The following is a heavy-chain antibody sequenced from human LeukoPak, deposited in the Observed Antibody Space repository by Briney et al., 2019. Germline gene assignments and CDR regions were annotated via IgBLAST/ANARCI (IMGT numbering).Heavy chain of an antibody. J-gene: IGHJ4*02. Sequence: ASVKVSCKASGYTFTNYGINWVRQAPGQGLEWMGWISAYNGNTKYTQKLQDRVTITTDTSTSTAYMELKTLRSDDTAVYFCARAGYSRFVDDLDYWGQGTLVTVSS. CDR1: GYTFTNYG. D-gene: IGHD1-26*01. V-gene: IGHV1-18*01. CDR3: ARAGYSRFVDDLDY. CDR2: ISAYNGNT.